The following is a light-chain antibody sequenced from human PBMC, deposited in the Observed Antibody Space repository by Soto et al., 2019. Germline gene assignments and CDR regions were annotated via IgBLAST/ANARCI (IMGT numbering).Light chain of an antibody. Sequence: DIQMAQSPSPLSGSVGDRVTITCRSSQTISSWLDWYQQKTGTAPKLLIYKASTLQSGVPSRFSGSGSRTEFTLTISSLQPDDFATYYCQHYNSYSEAFGQGTKVDIK. CDR2: KAS. CDR3: QHYNSYSEA. V-gene: IGKV1-5*03. J-gene: IGKJ1*01. CDR1: QTISSW.